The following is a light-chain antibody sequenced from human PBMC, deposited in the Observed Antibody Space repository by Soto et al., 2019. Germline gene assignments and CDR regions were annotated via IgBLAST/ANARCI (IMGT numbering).Light chain of an antibody. CDR3: QQYNSWPPYT. Sequence: EIVMTQSPATLSVSPGERVTLSCRARQSVGTNLAWYQQKPGQAPRLLIYGASTRATGIPHRFSGSGSGTEFTLTISSRQSEDFAVYYCQQYNSWPPYTFGEGTKLDFK. CDR1: QSVGTN. CDR2: GAS. V-gene: IGKV3-15*01. J-gene: IGKJ2*01.